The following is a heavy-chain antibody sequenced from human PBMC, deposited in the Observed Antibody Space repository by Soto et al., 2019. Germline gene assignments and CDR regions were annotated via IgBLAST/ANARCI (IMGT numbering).Heavy chain of an antibody. CDR2: IGTAGDT. J-gene: IGHJ6*02. CDR1: GFTFSSYD. Sequence: EVQLVESGGGLVQPGGSLRLSCAASGFTFSSYDMHWVRQATGKGLEWVSAIGTAGDTYYPGSVKGRFTISRENAKNSLYIHMSSLRAEDTAVYYCARGYCSGGSCYFFNYYYGMDVWGHGTTVTVSS. D-gene: IGHD2-15*01. V-gene: IGHV3-13*01. CDR3: ARGYCSGGSCYFFNYYYGMDV.